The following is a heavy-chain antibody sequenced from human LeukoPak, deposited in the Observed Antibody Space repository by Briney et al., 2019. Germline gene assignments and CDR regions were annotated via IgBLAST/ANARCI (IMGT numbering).Heavy chain of an antibody. D-gene: IGHD2-2*02. J-gene: IGHJ4*02. Sequence: GGSLRLSCAASGFTFSIYAMSWVRQAPGKGLEWVAGISGSGGSAYFADSVKGRFTISRDTSKNTLYLQMNSLRAEDTAVYYCAKDRGASCYNIFDYWGQGILVTVSS. CDR1: GFTFSIYA. CDR3: AKDRGASCYNIFDY. CDR2: ISGSGGSA. V-gene: IGHV3-23*01.